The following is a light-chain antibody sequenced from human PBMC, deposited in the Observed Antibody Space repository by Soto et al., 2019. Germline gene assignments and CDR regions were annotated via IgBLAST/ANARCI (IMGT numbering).Light chain of an antibody. CDR2: RNN. V-gene: IGLV1-47*01. Sequence: QSVLTQPPSASGTPGQRVTISCSGSSSNIGSNYVYWYQQLPGTAPKLLIYRNNQRPSGVPDRFSGSKSGTSASLAISGPRSEDGPDYYCAAWEDSLGGPVSGGRTQLTL. J-gene: IGLJ2*01. CDR3: AAWEDSLGGPV. CDR1: SSNIGSNY.